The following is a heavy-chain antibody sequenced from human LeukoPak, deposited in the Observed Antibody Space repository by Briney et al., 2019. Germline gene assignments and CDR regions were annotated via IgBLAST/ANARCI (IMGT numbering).Heavy chain of an antibody. J-gene: IGHJ3*02. V-gene: IGHV4-59*12. CDR2: IYYSGST. D-gene: IGHD3-3*01. Sequence: PSETLSLTCTVSGGSISSYYWSWIRQPPGKGLEWIGYIYYSGSTYYNPSLKSRVTISVDTSKNQFSLKLSSVTAADTAVYYCARAPPITIFGVVITDAFDIWGQGTMVTVSS. CDR3: ARAPPITIFGVVITDAFDI. CDR1: GGSISSYY.